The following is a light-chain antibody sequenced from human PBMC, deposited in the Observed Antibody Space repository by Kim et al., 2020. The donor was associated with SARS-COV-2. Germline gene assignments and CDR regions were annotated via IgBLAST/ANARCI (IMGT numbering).Light chain of an antibody. CDR3: QKYNSAPHT. CDR2: AAS. CDR1: QGISNY. Sequence: DIQMTQSPSSLSASVGDRVTITCRASQGISNYIAWYQQKPGRVPKLLIYAASTLQSGVPSRFSGSGSGTDFTLTISSLQPEDVATYYCQKYNSAPHTFGAGTKVEI. J-gene: IGKJ4*01. V-gene: IGKV1-27*01.